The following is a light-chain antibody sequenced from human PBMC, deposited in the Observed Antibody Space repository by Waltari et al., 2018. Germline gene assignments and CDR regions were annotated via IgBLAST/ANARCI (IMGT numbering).Light chain of an antibody. J-gene: IGKJ4*01. V-gene: IGKV3-11*01. CDR1: RDVSSQ. CDR3: QHRDSWPLT. Sequence: EIGLTQSPGTLSLSPGARAPLSCWASRDVSSQLAWYQQKYGQAPRLLISDASAMATGIPARFSGSGSGTDFTLTISSLEPEDFAVYYCQHRDSWPLTFGGGTKLEI. CDR2: DAS.